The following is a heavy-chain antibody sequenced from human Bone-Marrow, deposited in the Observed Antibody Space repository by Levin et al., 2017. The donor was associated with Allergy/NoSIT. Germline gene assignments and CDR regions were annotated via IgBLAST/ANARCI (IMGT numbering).Heavy chain of an antibody. J-gene: IGHJ4*02. Sequence: ASVKVSCKASGYTFTSYIIHWVRQAPGQRLEWMGWINTSNDNTKYSQNFQGRIHITRDTSATTAYMELSSLKSEDTAVYYCTRDLAYYFDNSGPFQDWGQGTLVTVSS. CDR2: INTSNDNT. D-gene: IGHD3-22*01. CDR1: GYTFTSYI. V-gene: IGHV1-3*04. CDR3: TRDLAYYFDNSGPFQD.